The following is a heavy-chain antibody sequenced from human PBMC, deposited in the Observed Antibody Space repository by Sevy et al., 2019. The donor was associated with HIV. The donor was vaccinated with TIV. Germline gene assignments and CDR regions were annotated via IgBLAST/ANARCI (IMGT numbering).Heavy chain of an antibody. D-gene: IGHD6-13*01. CDR3: ARGSSWYFTLDY. J-gene: IGHJ4*02. CDR1: GGTFSSYA. CDR2: IIPIFGTA. Sequence: ASVKVSCKASGGTFSSYAISWVRQAPGQGLEWMGGIIPIFGTANYAQKFQGRVTITADKSTSRAYMELSSLRSEDTAVYYCARGSSWYFTLDYWGQGTLVTVSS. V-gene: IGHV1-69*06.